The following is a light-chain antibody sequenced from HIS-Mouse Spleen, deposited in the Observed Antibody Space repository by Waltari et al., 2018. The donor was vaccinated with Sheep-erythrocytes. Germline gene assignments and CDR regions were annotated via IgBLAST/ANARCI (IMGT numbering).Light chain of an antibody. J-gene: IGLJ3*02. CDR2: EGS. CDR3: CSYAGSSTPWV. V-gene: IGLV2-23*01. CDR1: SSDVGSYNL. Sequence: QSALTQPASVSGSPGQSITISCTGTSSDVGSYNLVSWYQQHPGKAPKLMIDEGSKRPLGVSNRFSGSKSGNTASLTISGLQAEDEADYYCCSYAGSSTPWVFGGGTKLTVL.